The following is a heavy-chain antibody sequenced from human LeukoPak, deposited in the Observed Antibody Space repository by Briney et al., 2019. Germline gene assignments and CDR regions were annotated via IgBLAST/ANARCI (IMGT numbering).Heavy chain of an antibody. CDR1: GFSFNTYA. CDR2: ISYDGSNK. D-gene: IGHD3-22*01. J-gene: IGHJ4*02. Sequence: PGRSLRLSCAASGFSFNTYAVHWVRQAPVKGLEWVALISYDGSNKYYADSVKGRFTISRDNSRNTLYLQMNSLRTEDTAVYYCARDFYETSGHYYWGQGTLVTVSS. V-gene: IGHV3-30-3*01. CDR3: ARDFYETSGHYY.